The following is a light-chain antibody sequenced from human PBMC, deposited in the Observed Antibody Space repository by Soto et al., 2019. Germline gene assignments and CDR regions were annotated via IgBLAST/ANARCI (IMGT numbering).Light chain of an antibody. Sequence: IVLTQSPVSLPVTPGEPASISCRSSQSLVHRNGYDSLDWYLQKPGQSPQLLIYLSTHRASGVPDRFSGSGSGTDFTLTISSVQTEDVGVYYCMQARQNPFTFGGGTKVEIK. CDR2: LST. CDR3: MQARQNPFT. CDR1: QSLVHRNGYDS. V-gene: IGKV2-28*01. J-gene: IGKJ4*01.